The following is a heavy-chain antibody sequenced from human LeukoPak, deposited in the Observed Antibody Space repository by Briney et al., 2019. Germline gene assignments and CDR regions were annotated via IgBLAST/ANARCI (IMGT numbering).Heavy chain of an antibody. Sequence: KSSETLSLTCAVYGGSFSGYYWSWIRQPPGKGLEWIGEINHSGSTNYNPSLKSRVTISVDTSKNQFSLKLSSVTAADTAVYYCARGRKLWGVVIPKASYFDYWGQGTLVTVSS. D-gene: IGHD3-3*01. CDR2: INHSGST. CDR1: GGSFSGYY. CDR3: ARGRKLWGVVIPKASYFDY. V-gene: IGHV4-34*01. J-gene: IGHJ4*02.